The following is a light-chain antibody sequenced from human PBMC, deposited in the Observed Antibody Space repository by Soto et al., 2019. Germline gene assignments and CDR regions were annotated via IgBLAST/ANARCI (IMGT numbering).Light chain of an antibody. CDR2: DAS. J-gene: IGKJ5*01. Sequence: DIQLTQSPSSLSASVGDKVTITCQASQDISNYLNWYQQKPGKAPKXXIYDASNLETGVPSRFSGSGSGTDFTFTISSLKPEDIETYYCQQYDNLPITFGQGTRLEIK. CDR3: QQYDNLPIT. CDR1: QDISNY. V-gene: IGKV1-33*01.